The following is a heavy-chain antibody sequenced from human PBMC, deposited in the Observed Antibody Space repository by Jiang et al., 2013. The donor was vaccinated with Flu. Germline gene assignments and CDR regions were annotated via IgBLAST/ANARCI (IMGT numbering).Heavy chain of an antibody. Sequence: TCTVSGASITSGDYFWNWIRQPPGKGLEWIGYIYYSGGTYYSPSLKSRLNMSVDTSKNQFSLRLTSVSAADTAMYYCARVAHDFWSGYSYYFDYWGQEPWSPSPQ. CDR3: ARVAHDFWSGYSYYFDY. CDR1: GASITSGDYF. V-gene: IGHV4-30-4*01. CDR2: IYYSGGT. D-gene: IGHD3-3*01. J-gene: IGHJ4*01.